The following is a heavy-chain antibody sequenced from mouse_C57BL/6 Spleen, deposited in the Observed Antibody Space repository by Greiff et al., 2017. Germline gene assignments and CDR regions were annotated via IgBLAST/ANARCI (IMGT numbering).Heavy chain of an antibody. J-gene: IGHJ2*01. D-gene: IGHD1-1*01. Sequence: EVKLMESGGGLVQPGGSLSLSCAASGFTFTDYYMSWVRQPPGKALEWLGFIRNKANGYTTEYSASVKGRFTISRDNSQSILYLQMNALRAEDSATYYCARYCTTVVAFDYWGQGTTLTVSS. CDR3: ARYCTTVVAFDY. CDR2: IRNKANGYTT. CDR1: GFTFTDYY. V-gene: IGHV7-3*01.